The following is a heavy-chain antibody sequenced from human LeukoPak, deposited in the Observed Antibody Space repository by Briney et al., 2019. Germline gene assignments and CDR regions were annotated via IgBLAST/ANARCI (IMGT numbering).Heavy chain of an antibody. J-gene: IGHJ4*02. CDR1: GFTFSSYS. Sequence: GGSLRLSCAASGFTFSSYSMNWVRQAPGKGLEWVSSISSSSSYIYYADSVKGRLTISRDNAKNSLYLQMNSLRAEDTAVYYCARATYISSRASQLGYWGQGTLVTVSS. CDR3: ARATYISSRASQLGY. V-gene: IGHV3-21*01. D-gene: IGHD6-13*01. CDR2: ISSSSSYI.